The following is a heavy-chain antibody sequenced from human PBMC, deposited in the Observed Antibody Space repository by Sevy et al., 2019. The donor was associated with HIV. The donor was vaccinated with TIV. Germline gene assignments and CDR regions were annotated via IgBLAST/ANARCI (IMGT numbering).Heavy chain of an antibody. CDR1: GFTFSSYE. J-gene: IGHJ5*02. CDR3: LRSGGAYDAGFDP. Sequence: GESLKISCVASGFTFSSYEMNWVRQAPGKGLEWVSKISTSGKSTFYADSVEGRVTISRDNAKNSVFLKTNSLRAEDTAVYYCLRSGGAYDAGFDPWGQGTLVTVSS. CDR2: ISTSGKST. D-gene: IGHD3-22*01. V-gene: IGHV3-48*03.